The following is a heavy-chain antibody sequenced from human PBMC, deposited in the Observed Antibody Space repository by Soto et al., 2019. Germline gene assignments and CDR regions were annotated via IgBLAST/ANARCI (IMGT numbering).Heavy chain of an antibody. Sequence: TLSLTCAVYGGSFSGYYWSWIRQPPGKGLEWIGEINHSGSTNYNPSLKSRVTISVDTSKNQFSLKLSSVTAADTAVYYCARGRYSKLHFDYWGQGTLVTVSS. CDR2: INHSGST. V-gene: IGHV4-34*01. CDR1: GGSFSGYY. D-gene: IGHD4-4*01. CDR3: ARGRYSKLHFDY. J-gene: IGHJ4*02.